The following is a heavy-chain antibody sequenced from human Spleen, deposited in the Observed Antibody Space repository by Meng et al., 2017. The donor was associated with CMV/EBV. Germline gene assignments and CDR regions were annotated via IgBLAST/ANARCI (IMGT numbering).Heavy chain of an antibody. V-gene: IGHV4-34*01. Sequence: SETLSLTCVVYGGSFSGYYWSWIRQPPGKGLEWIGEINHSGSTNHNPSLKSRVTISVDTSKNQFSLKLNSVTAADTAVYYCARYGVYYYDSSGCSGFDSWGPGTLVTVSS. J-gene: IGHJ4*02. D-gene: IGHD3-22*01. CDR3: ARYGVYYYDSSGCSGFDS. CDR1: GGSFSGYY. CDR2: INHSGST.